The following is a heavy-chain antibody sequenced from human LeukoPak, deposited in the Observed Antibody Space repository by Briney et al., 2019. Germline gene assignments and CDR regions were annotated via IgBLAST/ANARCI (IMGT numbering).Heavy chain of an antibody. D-gene: IGHD1-1*01. CDR1: GFTFSNAW. CDR3: TTENWNDLTLYGLDV. CDR2: IKSETDGGTT. J-gene: IGHJ6*02. Sequence: TSGGSLRLSCAGPGFTFSNAWMSWVRRAPGKGLEWVGRIKSETDGGTTDYAAPVKGRFSISRDDSKNTLYLQMNSLKTEDTAVYYCTTENWNDLTLYGLDVWGQGTAVTVSS. V-gene: IGHV3-15*01.